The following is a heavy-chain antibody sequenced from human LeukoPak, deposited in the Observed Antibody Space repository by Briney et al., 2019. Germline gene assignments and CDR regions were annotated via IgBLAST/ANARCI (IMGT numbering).Heavy chain of an antibody. D-gene: IGHD5-18*01. CDR3: ARGRIKIQLWPPDY. V-gene: IGHV4-59*12. CDR1: GGSISSYY. CDR2: IYYSGST. J-gene: IGHJ4*02. Sequence: SETLSLTCTVSGGSISSYYWSWIRQPPGKGLEWIGYIYYSGSTNYNPSLKSRVTISVDTSKNQFSLKLSSVTAADTAVYYCARGRIKIQLWPPDYWGQGTLVTVSS.